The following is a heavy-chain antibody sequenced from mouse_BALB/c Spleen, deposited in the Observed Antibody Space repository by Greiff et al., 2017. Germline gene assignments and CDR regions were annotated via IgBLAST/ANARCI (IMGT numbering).Heavy chain of an antibody. CDR3: TRNYYGSSPFDY. D-gene: IGHD1-1*01. J-gene: IGHJ2*01. CDR2: IYPGNSDT. CDR1: GYSFTSYW. Sequence: VQLQQSGTVLARPGASVKMSCKASGYSFTSYWMHWVKQRPGQGLEWIGAIYPGNSDTSYNQKFKGKAKLTAVTSASTAYMELSSLTNEDSAVYYCTRNYYGSSPFDYWGQGTTLTVSS. V-gene: IGHV1-5*01.